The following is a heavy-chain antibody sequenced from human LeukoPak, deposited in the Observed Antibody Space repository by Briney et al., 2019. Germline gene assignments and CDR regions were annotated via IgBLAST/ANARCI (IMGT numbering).Heavy chain of an antibody. Sequence: GASVKVSCKASGYTFTGYYMHWVRQAPGQGLGWMGWINPNSGGTNYAQKFQGRVTMTRDTSISTAYMELSRLRSDDTAVYYCARDSGSITIFGVPPGWFDPWGQGTLVTVSS. CDR1: GYTFTGYY. V-gene: IGHV1-2*02. D-gene: IGHD3-3*01. J-gene: IGHJ5*02. CDR2: INPNSGGT. CDR3: ARDSGSITIFGVPPGWFDP.